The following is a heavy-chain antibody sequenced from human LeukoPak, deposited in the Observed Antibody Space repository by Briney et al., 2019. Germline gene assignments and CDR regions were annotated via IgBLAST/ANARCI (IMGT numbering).Heavy chain of an antibody. CDR1: GGSFSGYY. Sequence: SETLSLTCAVYGGSFSGYYWSWIRQPPGKGLEWIGEINHSGSTNYNPSLKSRVTISVDTSKNQFSLKLSSVTAADTAVYYCARGNIVVVPAAILYYFDYWAREPWSPSPQ. V-gene: IGHV4-34*01. CDR2: INHSGST. D-gene: IGHD2-2*01. CDR3: ARGNIVVVPAAILYYFDY. J-gene: IGHJ4*02.